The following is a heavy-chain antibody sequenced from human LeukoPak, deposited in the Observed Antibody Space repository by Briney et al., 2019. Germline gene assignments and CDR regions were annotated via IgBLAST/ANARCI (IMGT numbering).Heavy chain of an antibody. CDR1: GGTFSSYA. V-gene: IGHV1-69*13. J-gene: IGHJ4*02. Sequence: SVKVSCKASGGTFSSYAISWVRQAPGQGLEWMGGIIPIFGTANYAQKFQGRVTITADESTSTAYMELSSLGSEDTAVYYCASTDRPEYYDFWSGYYTPFDYWGQGTLVTVSS. CDR2: IIPIFGTA. D-gene: IGHD3-3*01. CDR3: ASTDRPEYYDFWSGYYTPFDY.